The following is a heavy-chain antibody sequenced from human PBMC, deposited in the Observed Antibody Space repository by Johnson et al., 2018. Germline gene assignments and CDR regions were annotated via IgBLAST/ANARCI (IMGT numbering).Heavy chain of an antibody. CDR1: GFTFTRSA. D-gene: IGHD3-22*01. CDR3: AADPLFHYEFQH. CDR2: IVAGTGNT. J-gene: IGHJ1*01. V-gene: IGHV1-58*01. Sequence: QLVESGPEVRKPGTSVKVSCKTSGFTFTRSAVQWVRQARGQRLEWIGWIVAGTGNTHYAQKFQERVTIIRDVSTSTAYMELSSLRSEDTAVYYCAADPLFHYEFQHWGQGTLVTVSS.